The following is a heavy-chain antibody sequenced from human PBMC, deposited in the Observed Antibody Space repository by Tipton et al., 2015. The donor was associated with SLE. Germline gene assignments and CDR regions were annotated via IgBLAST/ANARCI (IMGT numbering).Heavy chain of an antibody. J-gene: IGHJ4*02. CDR2: IYTSGST. CDR1: GGSISGGSYY. D-gene: IGHD3-16*02. Sequence: TLSLTCTVSGGSISGGSYYWSWIRQPAGKGLEWIGRIYTSGSTTYNPSLKSRVTISLDTSKNQFSLRLTSVTAADTAVYYCASYSYESSGYTHFDYWGQGTLVTVSS. CDR3: ASYSYESSGYTHFDY. V-gene: IGHV4-61*02.